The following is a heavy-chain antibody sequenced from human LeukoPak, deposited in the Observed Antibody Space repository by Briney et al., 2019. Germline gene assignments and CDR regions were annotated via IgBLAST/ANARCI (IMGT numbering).Heavy chain of an antibody. CDR1: GGSISSSSYY. CDR3: GTGTLAIEAFDI. V-gene: IGHV4-39*01. Sequence: TSETLSLTCTVSGGSISSSSYYWGWIRQPPGKGLEWIGSIYYSGSTYYNPSLKSRFTISVDTSKNQFSPKLSSVTAADTAVYYCGTGTLAIEAFDIWGQGTMVTVSS. D-gene: IGHD3-10*01. J-gene: IGHJ3*02. CDR2: IYYSGST.